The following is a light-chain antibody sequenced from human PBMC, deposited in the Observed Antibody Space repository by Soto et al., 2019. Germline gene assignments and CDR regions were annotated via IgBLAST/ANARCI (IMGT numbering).Light chain of an antibody. V-gene: IGLV2-14*01. J-gene: IGLJ1*01. Sequence: QSALTKPAYVYGSPGQSVTISCTGASSDVGGYDYVSWYQQHPGKAPKLILFEVNNRPSGVSNHFSGSKSGNTASLIISGLQVDDEADYYCSSYSTTSTLVFRSGTKLTVL. CDR1: SSDVGGYDY. CDR2: EVN. CDR3: SSYSTTSTLV.